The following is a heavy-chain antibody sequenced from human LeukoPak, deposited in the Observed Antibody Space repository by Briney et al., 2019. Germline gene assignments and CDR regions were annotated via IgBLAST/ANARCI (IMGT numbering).Heavy chain of an antibody. V-gene: IGHV4-34*01. D-gene: IGHD2-8*02. CDR1: GVSFNACY. J-gene: IGHJ5*02. CDR2: VSPGGYI. CDR3: ARIRCGHTGDICYNH. Sequence: SETLSLTCTVSGVSFNACYWSWIRQSPGKGLEWIGEVSPGGYIKYNPSLKSRVTISVDTSESQLSLRLSSVTAADTAMYYCARIRCGHTGDICYNHWAQGTLVTVSS.